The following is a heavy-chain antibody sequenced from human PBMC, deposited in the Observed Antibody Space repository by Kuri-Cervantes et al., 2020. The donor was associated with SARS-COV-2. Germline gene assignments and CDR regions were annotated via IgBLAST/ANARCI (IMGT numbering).Heavy chain of an antibody. Sequence: GESLKISCAASGFTFSSYAMHWVRQAPGKGLEWVSAISGSGGSTYYADSVKGRFTISRDNSKNTLYLQMNSLRAEDTAVYYCARDPGIAARPYYFDYWGQGTLVTVSS. V-gene: IGHV3-23*01. D-gene: IGHD6-6*01. CDR3: ARDPGIAARPYYFDY. CDR2: ISGSGGST. J-gene: IGHJ4*02. CDR1: GFTFSSYA.